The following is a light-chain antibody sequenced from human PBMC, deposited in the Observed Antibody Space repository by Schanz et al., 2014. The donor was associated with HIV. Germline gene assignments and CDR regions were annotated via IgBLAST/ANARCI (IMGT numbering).Light chain of an antibody. CDR2: DAS. V-gene: IGKV3-11*01. J-gene: IGKJ2*01. CDR3: QQRGDWYT. CDR1: QTVSKN. Sequence: IVLTQSPGTLSVSPGERATLSCRASQTVSKNLAWYQQKPGQAPRLLIYDASNRATGIPARFSGSGSGTDFTLTISNLEPEDFGVYYCQQRGDWYTFGQGTKLEIK.